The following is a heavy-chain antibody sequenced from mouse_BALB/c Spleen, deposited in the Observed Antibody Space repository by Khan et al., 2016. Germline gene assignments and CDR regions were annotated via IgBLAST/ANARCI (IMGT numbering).Heavy chain of an antibody. CDR1: GFTFNTNA. Sequence: EVQLVETGGGLVQPKGSLKLSCAASGFTFNTNAMNWVRQAPGKGLEWVARIRSKSNNYATYYADSVKDRFTISRDDSQSMLYLQMNNLKTEDTVMYYCVRDNWFAYWGQGTLVTVSA. J-gene: IGHJ3*01. CDR3: VRDNWFAY. CDR2: IRSKSNNYAT. V-gene: IGHV10S3*01.